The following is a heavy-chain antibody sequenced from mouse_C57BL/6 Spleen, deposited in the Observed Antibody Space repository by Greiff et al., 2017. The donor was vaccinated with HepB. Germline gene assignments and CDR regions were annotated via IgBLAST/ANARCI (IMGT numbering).Heavy chain of an antibody. J-gene: IGHJ3*01. Sequence: VQLQQSGAELMKPGASVKLSCKATGYTFTGYWIEWVKQRPGHGLEWIGEIIPGSGSTNYNEKFKGKATFTADTSSNTAYMQLSSLTTADYAIYYCAIRGEVYYGNWAWFAYWGQGTLVTVSA. CDR1: GYTFTGYW. V-gene: IGHV1-9*01. CDR3: AIRGEVYYGNWAWFAY. CDR2: IIPGSGST. D-gene: IGHD2-1*01.